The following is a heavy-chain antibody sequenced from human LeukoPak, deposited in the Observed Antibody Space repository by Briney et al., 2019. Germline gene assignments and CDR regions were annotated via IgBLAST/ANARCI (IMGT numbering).Heavy chain of an antibody. J-gene: IGHJ4*02. V-gene: IGHV1-18*01. CDR3: ARGGRIQLWLLTDY. CDR2: ISAYNGNT. D-gene: IGHD5-18*01. Sequence: ASVKVSCKASGYTLTSYGISWVRQAPGQGLEWMGWISAYNGNTNYAQKLQGRVTMTTDTSTSTAYMELRSLRSDDTAVYYRARGGRIQLWLLTDYWGQGTLVTVSS. CDR1: GYTLTSYG.